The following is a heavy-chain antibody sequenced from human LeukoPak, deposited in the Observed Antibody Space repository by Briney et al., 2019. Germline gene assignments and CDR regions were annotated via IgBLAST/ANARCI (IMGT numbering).Heavy chain of an antibody. Sequence: SETLSLTCTVSGVSISSSNSYWGWIRQPPGKGLEWIGSIYYSGNTYYNASLKSQVSISIDTSKNQFSLRLTSVTAADTAVYYCARSDGYGLVGIWGQGTMVTVSS. V-gene: IGHV4-39*07. CDR3: ARSDGYGLVGI. J-gene: IGHJ3*02. CDR1: GVSISSSNSY. D-gene: IGHD3-10*01. CDR2: IYYSGNT.